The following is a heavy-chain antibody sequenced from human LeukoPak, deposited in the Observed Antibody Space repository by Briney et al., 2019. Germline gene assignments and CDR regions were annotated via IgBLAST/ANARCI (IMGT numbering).Heavy chain of an antibody. Sequence: SETLSLTCAVSGYSISSGYYWRWVRQAPGKGLEWIGSIYHTGSTDYNPSLKSRLTISVDMSKNQFSLNLRSVTAADTAVYYCARDKDDYVWGTYRWWGQGMLVTVSS. V-gene: IGHV4-38-2*01. D-gene: IGHD3-16*02. CDR3: ARDKDDYVWGTYRW. J-gene: IGHJ4*02. CDR2: IYHTGST. CDR1: GYSISSGYY.